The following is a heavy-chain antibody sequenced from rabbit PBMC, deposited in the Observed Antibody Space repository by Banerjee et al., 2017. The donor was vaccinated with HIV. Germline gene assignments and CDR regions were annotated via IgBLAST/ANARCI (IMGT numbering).Heavy chain of an antibody. V-gene: IGHV1S40*01. J-gene: IGHJ4*01. CDR2: IVAGSSGIT. CDR1: GFDFSSGYE. CDR3: ATYASSGDSSNL. D-gene: IGHD1-1*01. Sequence: QSLVESGGGLVTPGGTLTLSCKASGFDFSSGYEMCWVRQAPGKGLEWIGCIVAGSSGITYYASWAKGRFTISKTSSTTVTLQMTSLTGADTATYFCATYASSGDSSNLWGPGTLVTVS.